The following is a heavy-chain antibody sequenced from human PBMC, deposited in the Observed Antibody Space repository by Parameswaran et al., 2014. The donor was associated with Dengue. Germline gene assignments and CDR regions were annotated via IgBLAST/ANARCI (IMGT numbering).Heavy chain of an antibody. Sequence: WIRQPPGKGLEYVSGISSNGISTYYANSVKGRFTISRDNSKNTLYLQMGSLRAEDMAVYYCAREAGFYYGMDVWGQGTTVTVSS. V-gene: IGHV3-64*01. CDR2: ISSNGIST. CDR3: AREAGFYYGMDV. J-gene: IGHJ6*02. D-gene: IGHD6-19*01.